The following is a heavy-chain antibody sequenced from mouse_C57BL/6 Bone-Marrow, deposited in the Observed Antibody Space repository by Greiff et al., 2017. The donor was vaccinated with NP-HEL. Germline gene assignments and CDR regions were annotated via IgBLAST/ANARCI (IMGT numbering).Heavy chain of an antibody. CDR3: ARDSSDGNAY. V-gene: IGHV1-81*01. Sequence: VKLMESGAELARPGASVKLSCKASGYTFTSYGISWVKQRTGQGLEWIGEIYPRSGNTYYNEKFKGKATLTADKSSSTAYMELRSLTSEDSAVYFCARDSSDGNAYWGQGTLVTVSA. CDR1: GYTFTSYG. J-gene: IGHJ3*01. D-gene: IGHD3-2*02. CDR2: IYPRSGNT.